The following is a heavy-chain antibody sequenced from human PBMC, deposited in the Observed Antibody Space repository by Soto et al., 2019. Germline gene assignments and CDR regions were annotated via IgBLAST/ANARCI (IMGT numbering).Heavy chain of an antibody. V-gene: IGHV3-7*03. Sequence: GGSLRLSCAASGFTFSSYWMSWVRQAPGKGLEWVANIKQDGSEKYYVDSVKGRFTISRDNAKNSLYLQMNSLRAEDTAVYYCASDSGTPSEEDDAFDIWGQGTMVTVSS. CDR2: IKQDGSEK. CDR1: GFTFSSYW. J-gene: IGHJ3*02. D-gene: IGHD1-26*01. CDR3: ASDSGTPSEEDDAFDI.